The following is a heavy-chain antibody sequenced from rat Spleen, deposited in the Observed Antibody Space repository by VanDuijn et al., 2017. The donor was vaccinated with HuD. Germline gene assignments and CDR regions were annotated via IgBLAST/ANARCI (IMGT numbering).Heavy chain of an antibody. J-gene: IGHJ2*01. D-gene: IGHD1-1*01. V-gene: IGHV5S23*01. CDR1: GFTFNNYD. Sequence: EVQLVESGGGLVQPGRSLKLSCAASGFTFNNYDMAWVRQAPTKGLEWVASISSGGGDTYYRDSVKGRFTISRDNAKSTLYLQMDSLRSEDTATYYCAPQWSQDYWGQGVMVTVSS. CDR3: APQWSQDY. CDR2: ISSGGGDT.